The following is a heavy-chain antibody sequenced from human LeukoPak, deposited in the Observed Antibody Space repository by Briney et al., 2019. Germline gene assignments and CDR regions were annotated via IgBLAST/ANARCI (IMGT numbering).Heavy chain of an antibody. CDR2: INHSGFT. V-gene: IGHV4-34*01. CDR1: GGSFSGYY. D-gene: IGHD4-11*01. CDR3: ARYLSGDYKPPYDC. Sequence: SETLSLTCSVYGGSFSGYYCGWIRQAPEKGLEWIGEINHSGFTNYNPSLKSRVTISIDTSKNQFSLKLSSVTAADSAVYFCARYLSGDYKPPYDCWGQGILVTVSS. J-gene: IGHJ4*02.